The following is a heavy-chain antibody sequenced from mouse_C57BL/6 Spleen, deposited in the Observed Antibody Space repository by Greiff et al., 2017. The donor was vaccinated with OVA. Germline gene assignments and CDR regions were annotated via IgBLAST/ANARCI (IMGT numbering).Heavy chain of an antibody. D-gene: IGHD2-5*01. V-gene: IGHV1-64*01. CDR2: IHPNSGST. CDR1: GYTFTSYW. CDR3: AREKAYYSNSAWFAY. J-gene: IGHJ3*01. Sequence: VQLQQPGAELVKPGASVKLSCKASGYTFTSYWMHWVKQRPGQGLEWIGMIHPNSGSTNYNEKFKSKATLTVDKSSSTAYMQLSSLTSEDSAVYYCAREKAYYSNSAWFAYWGQGTLVTVSA.